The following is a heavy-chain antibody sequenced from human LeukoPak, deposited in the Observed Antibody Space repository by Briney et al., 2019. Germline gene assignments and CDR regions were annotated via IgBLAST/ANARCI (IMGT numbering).Heavy chain of an antibody. J-gene: IGHJ4*02. Sequence: PSQTLSLTCTVSGGSISSGGYYWSWIRRHPGKGLEWIGYIYYSGSTYYNPSRKSRVTISVDTSKNQFSLKLSSVTAADTAVYYCARGAETYYYDSSGYGYWGQGTLVTVSS. CDR3: ARGAETYYYDSSGYGY. CDR2: IYYSGST. CDR1: GGSISSGGYY. V-gene: IGHV4-31*03. D-gene: IGHD3-22*01.